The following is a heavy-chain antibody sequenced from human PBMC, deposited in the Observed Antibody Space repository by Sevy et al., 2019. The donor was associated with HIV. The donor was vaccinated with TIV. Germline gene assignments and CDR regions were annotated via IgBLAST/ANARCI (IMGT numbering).Heavy chain of an antibody. CDR1: GFSISGYG. CDR2: IWYDGTNR. D-gene: IGHD6-19*01. CDR3: AREDIRVAGIGYYFHS. Sequence: GGSLRLSCAASGFSISGYGMHWVRQAPGKGLEWVAVIWYDGTNREYADSVKGRFTISRDNSKNTLYRQMNSLRVEDTAVYYCAREDIRVAGIGYYFHSWGQGTLVTVSS. J-gene: IGHJ4*02. V-gene: IGHV3-33*01.